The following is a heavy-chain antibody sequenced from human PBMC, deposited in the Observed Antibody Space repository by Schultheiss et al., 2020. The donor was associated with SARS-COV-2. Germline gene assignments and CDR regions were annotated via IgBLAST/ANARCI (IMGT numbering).Heavy chain of an antibody. CDR2: ISGSGGST. V-gene: IGHV3-23*01. CDR1: GFTFSSYG. D-gene: IGHD3-22*01. Sequence: GGSLRLSCAASGFTFSSYGMGWVRQAPGKGLEWVSAISGSGGSTYYADSVKGRFTISRDNSKNTLYLQMNSLRAEDTAVYYCARDRFHFDSSGLPAYWGQGTLVTVSS. CDR3: ARDRFHFDSSGLPAY. J-gene: IGHJ4*02.